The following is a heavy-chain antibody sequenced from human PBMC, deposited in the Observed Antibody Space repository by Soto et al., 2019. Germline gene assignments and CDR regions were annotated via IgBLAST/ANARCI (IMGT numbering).Heavy chain of an antibody. V-gene: IGHV3-72*01. Sequence: PGGSLRLSCAASGFTFSEHYMDWVRQAPGKGLEWVGRIRNKANSYSTDYAASVKGRFTISRDDSKNSLFLQMNSLISDDTAVYFCATFPPSTVNKDYFQYWGQGTLVTVSS. J-gene: IGHJ1*01. D-gene: IGHD4-17*01. CDR1: GFTFSEHY. CDR3: ATFPPSTVNKDYFQY. CDR2: IRNKANSYST.